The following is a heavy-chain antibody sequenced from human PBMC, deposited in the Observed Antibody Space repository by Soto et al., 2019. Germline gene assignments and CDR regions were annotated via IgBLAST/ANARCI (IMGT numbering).Heavy chain of an antibody. V-gene: IGHV3-33*01. D-gene: IGHD6-6*01. J-gene: IGHJ6*02. Sequence: PGGSLRLSCAASGFTFSSYGMHWVRQAPGKGLEWVAVIWYDGSNKYYADSVKGRFTISRDNSKNTLYLQMNSLRAEDTAVYYCARTMAPRQGYYYYGMDVWGQGTTGTVSS. CDR1: GFTFSSYG. CDR3: ARTMAPRQGYYYYGMDV. CDR2: IWYDGSNK.